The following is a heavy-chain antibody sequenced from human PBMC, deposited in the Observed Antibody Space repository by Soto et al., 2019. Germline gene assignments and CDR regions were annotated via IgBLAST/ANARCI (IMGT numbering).Heavy chain of an antibody. CDR3: ARDLPDIHDYGDYGPQYYYYGMDV. Sequence: ASVKVSCKASGYTFTSYGISWVRQAPGQGLEWMGWISAYNGNTNYAQKLQGRVTMTTDTSTSTAYMELRSLRSDDTAVYYCARDLPDIHDYGDYGPQYYYYGMDVWGQGTTVTVSS. V-gene: IGHV1-18*01. D-gene: IGHD4-17*01. J-gene: IGHJ6*02. CDR1: GYTFTSYG. CDR2: ISAYNGNT.